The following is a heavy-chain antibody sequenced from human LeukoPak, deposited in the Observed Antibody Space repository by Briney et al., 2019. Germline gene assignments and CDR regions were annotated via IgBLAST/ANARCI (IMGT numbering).Heavy chain of an antibody. V-gene: IGHV3-23*01. D-gene: IGHD1-26*01. CDR3: AKGSRNTGFDY. J-gene: IGHJ4*02. CDR2: ISDSGGNT. CDR1: RFTFSSFA. Sequence: GGSLRLSCAASRFTFSSFAMYWVRQAPGKGLEWVSAISDSGGNTYYADSVKGRFTISRDNSKNTLYLQMNSLRVEDTAVCYCAKGSRNTGFDYWGQGTLVTVSS.